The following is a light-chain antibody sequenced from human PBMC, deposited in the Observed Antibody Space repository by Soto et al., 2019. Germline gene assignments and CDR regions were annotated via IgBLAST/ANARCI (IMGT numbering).Light chain of an antibody. CDR1: QSISVN. V-gene: IGKV1-39*01. CDR3: QQCYVPPYT. CDR2: AES. J-gene: IGKJ2*01. Sequence: EMTQSTPSLSESVGDRVTITCRASQSISVNVNWYQFQPGKAPKLLIYAESTLQTAFPSCFSGSESGPVFPVSVFGLQPEDSATYYVQQCYVPPYTLSLGSKLEIK.